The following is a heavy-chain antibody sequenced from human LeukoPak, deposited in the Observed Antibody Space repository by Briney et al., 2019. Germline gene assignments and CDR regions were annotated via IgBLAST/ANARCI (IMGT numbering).Heavy chain of an antibody. Sequence: GGSLRLSCAASGFTFSSYSMNWVRQAPGKGLEWVSYISSSSTIYYADSAKGRFTISRDNAKNSLYLQMNSLRDEDTAVYYCARDAYYDSSGYYYDYWGQGTLVTVSS. V-gene: IGHV3-48*02. D-gene: IGHD3-22*01. CDR3: ARDAYYDSSGYYYDY. J-gene: IGHJ4*02. CDR1: GFTFSSYS. CDR2: ISSSSTI.